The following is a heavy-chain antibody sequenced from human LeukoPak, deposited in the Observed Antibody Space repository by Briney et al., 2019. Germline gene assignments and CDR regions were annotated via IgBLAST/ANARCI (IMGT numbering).Heavy chain of an antibody. Sequence: SVKVSCKASGGTFSSYAISWVRQAPGQGLEWMGGIIPIFGTANYAQKFQGRVTITADESTSTAYMELSSLRSEDTAVYYCARDYYDSSGYFGRVFAYWGQGTLVTVSS. J-gene: IGHJ4*02. D-gene: IGHD3-22*01. V-gene: IGHV1-69*13. CDR2: IIPIFGTA. CDR3: ARDYYDSSGYFGRVFAY. CDR1: GGTFSSYA.